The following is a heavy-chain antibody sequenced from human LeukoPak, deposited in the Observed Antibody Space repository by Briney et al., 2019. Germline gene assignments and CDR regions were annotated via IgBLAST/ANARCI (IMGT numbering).Heavy chain of an antibody. CDR1: GYTFTSYY. V-gene: IGHV1-46*01. CDR2: INPSGGST. D-gene: IGHD2-2*01. J-gene: IGHJ5*02. Sequence: ASVKVSCKASGYTFTSYYMHWVRQAPGQGLEWMGIINPSGGSTSYAQKFQGRVTMTRDMSTSTVYMELSSLRSEDTAVYYCARGRCSSTSCYRFDPWGQGTLVTVSS. CDR3: ARGRCSSTSCYRFDP.